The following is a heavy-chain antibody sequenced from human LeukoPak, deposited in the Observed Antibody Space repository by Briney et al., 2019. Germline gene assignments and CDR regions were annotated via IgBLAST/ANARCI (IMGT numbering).Heavy chain of an antibody. CDR2: ISGSGGST. J-gene: IGHJ6*02. CDR1: GFTFSSYA. CDR3: AKDRPDTDYYYYYGMDV. Sequence: GGPLRLSCAASGFTFSSYAMSWVRQAPGKGLEWVSAISGSGGSTYYADSVKGRFTISRDNSKNTLYLQMNSLRAEDTAVYYCAKDRPDTDYYYYYGMDVWGQGATVTVSS. D-gene: IGHD5-18*01. V-gene: IGHV3-23*01.